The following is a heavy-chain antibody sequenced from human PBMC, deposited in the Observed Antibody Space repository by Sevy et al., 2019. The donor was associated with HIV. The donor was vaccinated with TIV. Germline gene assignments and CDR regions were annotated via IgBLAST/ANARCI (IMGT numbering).Heavy chain of an antibody. Sequence: GGSLRLSCAASGFTFSIIYMNWVRQSPGKGLEWVGRMKSKIDGGTTDYAAHVKDRFTMSRDDSKNTLYLQMNSLKADDTAVYYCTTVGFHHWGSEAFDIWGQGTMVTVSS. CDR2: MKSKIDGGTT. V-gene: IGHV3-15*01. J-gene: IGHJ3*02. CDR3: TTVGFHHWGSEAFDI. CDR1: GFTFSIIY. D-gene: IGHD3-16*01.